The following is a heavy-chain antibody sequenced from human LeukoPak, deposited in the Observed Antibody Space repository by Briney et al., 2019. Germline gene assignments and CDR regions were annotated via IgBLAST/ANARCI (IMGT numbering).Heavy chain of an antibody. V-gene: IGHV3-33*06. Sequence: PGGSLRLSCAASGFTFSSYGMHWVRQAPGKGLEWVAVIWYDGSNKYYADSVKGRFTISRDNSKNTLYLQMNSLRAEDTAVYYCAKDLGYYYDSSGYYDGMDVWGQGTTVTVSS. CDR3: AKDLGYYYDSSGYYDGMDV. J-gene: IGHJ6*02. D-gene: IGHD3-22*01. CDR2: IWYDGSNK. CDR1: GFTFSSYG.